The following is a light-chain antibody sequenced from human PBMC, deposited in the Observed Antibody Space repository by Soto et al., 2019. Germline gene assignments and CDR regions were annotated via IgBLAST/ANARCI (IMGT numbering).Light chain of an antibody. J-gene: IGLJ2*01. Sequence: QPVLTQPPSVSGAPGQRVTISCTGSNSNIGAGYDVHWYQQLPGTSPKLLIYGNNNRPSGVPDRFSGSKSGTSASLAITGLQAEDEANYYCQSYDSSLSGVVFGGGTQLTVL. CDR3: QSYDSSLSGVV. CDR1: NSNIGAGYD. CDR2: GNN. V-gene: IGLV1-40*01.